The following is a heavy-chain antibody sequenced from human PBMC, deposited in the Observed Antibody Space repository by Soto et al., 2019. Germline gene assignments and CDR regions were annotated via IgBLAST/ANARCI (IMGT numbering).Heavy chain of an antibody. CDR2: IYYSANTF. CDR1: GGSITGGVYY. J-gene: IGHJ4*02. Sequence: SETLSLTCTVSGGSITGGVYYWTWIRPPPXKGLEWIGHIYYSANTFYCNPSLKSRLTISVDTSENQFSLKVSSVTAADTAVYYCARALPYVELTLGSRTRFSNFDHWGQGPLVTVSS. CDR3: ARALPYVELTLGSRTRFSNFDH. D-gene: IGHD1-26*01. V-gene: IGHV4-31*03.